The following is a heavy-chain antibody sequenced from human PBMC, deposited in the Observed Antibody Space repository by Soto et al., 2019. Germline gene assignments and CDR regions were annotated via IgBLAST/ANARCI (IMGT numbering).Heavy chain of an antibody. V-gene: IGHV4-31*03. J-gene: IGHJ6*02. D-gene: IGHD5-18*01. Sequence: SETLSLTCTVSGGSIRSGGYYWSWVRQNPRRGLEWIGTIYYSGNTYYNPSLKSRLTISVDTSKNQFSLNLSSVTAADTAVYYCARDRLMATAGTARHYFGLDVWGQGTTVTVS. CDR2: IYYSGNT. CDR3: ARDRLMATAGTARHYFGLDV. CDR1: GGSIRSGGYY.